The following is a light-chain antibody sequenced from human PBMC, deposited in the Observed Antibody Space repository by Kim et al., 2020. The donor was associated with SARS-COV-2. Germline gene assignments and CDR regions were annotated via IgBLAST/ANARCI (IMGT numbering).Light chain of an antibody. J-gene: IGKJ4*01. Sequence: EIVMTQSPATLSVSPGERATLSCRASQSVSSNLAWYQQKPGQAPRLLIYGVSTRATGIPARFSGSGSGTEFTLTISSLQSEDFAVYYCQQYNNWPLLTFGGGTKVDIK. CDR3: QQYNNWPLLT. CDR1: QSVSSN. CDR2: GVS. V-gene: IGKV3-15*01.